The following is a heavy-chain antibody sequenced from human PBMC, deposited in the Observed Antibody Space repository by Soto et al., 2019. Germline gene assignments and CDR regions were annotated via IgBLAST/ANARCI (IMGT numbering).Heavy chain of an antibody. CDR3: ARVSRYYGSGNFYYYYMDV. Sequence: QVQLVQSGAEVKKPGASVKVSCKASGYTFTSYGISWVRQAPGQGLEWMGWISAYNGNTNYAQKLQGRVTMTTDTSTSTAYMELRSLRSDDTAVYYCARVSRYYGSGNFYYYYMDVWGKGTTVTVSS. CDR2: ISAYNGNT. D-gene: IGHD3-10*01. CDR1: GYTFTSYG. J-gene: IGHJ6*03. V-gene: IGHV1-18*01.